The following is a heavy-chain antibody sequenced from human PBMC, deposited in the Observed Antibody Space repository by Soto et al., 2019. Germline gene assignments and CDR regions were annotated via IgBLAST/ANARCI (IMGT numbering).Heavy chain of an antibody. J-gene: IGHJ4*02. CDR3: ARESEYYGSGSYYRLPYYFDY. Sequence: SETLSLTCTVSGGSVSSGSYYWSWIRQPPGKGLEWIGYIYYSGSTNYNPSLKSRVTISVDTSKNQFSLKLSSVTAADTAVYYCARESEYYGSGSYYRLPYYFDYWGQGTLVTVSS. CDR2: IYYSGST. V-gene: IGHV4-61*01. D-gene: IGHD3-10*01. CDR1: GGSVSSGSYY.